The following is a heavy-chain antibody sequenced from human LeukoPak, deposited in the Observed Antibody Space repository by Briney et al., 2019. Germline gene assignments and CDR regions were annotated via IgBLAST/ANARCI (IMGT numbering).Heavy chain of an antibody. CDR2: ISSSGSTV. Sequence: GGSLRLSCAVSGFTFSDYYMSWIRQAPGKGLEWVSYISSSGSTVYYAASVKGRFAISSDNAKNSLYLQMNSLRAEDTAVYYCAREFDDYRGYNFDYWGQGALVTVS. CDR1: GFTFSDYY. V-gene: IGHV3-11*04. CDR3: AREFDDYRGYNFDY. J-gene: IGHJ4*02. D-gene: IGHD5-12*01.